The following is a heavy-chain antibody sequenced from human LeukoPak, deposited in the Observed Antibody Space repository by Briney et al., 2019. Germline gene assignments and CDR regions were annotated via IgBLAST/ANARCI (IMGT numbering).Heavy chain of an antibody. CDR2: IIPIFGTA. CDR3: ARPSTAMSDNDAFDI. J-gene: IGHJ3*02. CDR1: GGTFSSYA. V-gene: IGHV1-69*01. Sequence: ASVKVSCEASGGTFSSYAISWVRQAPGQGLEWMGGIIPIFGTANYAQKFQGRVTITADESTSTAYMELSSLRSEDTAVYYCARPSTAMSDNDAFDIWGQGTMVTVSS. D-gene: IGHD5-18*01.